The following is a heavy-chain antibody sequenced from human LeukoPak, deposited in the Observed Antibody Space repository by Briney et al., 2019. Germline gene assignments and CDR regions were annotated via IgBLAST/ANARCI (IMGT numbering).Heavy chain of an antibody. Sequence: SETLSLTCTVSGGSISSYYWSWIRQPPGKGLEWIGCIYYSGSTNYNPSLKSRVTISVDTSKNQFSLKLSSVTAADTAVYYCARHPDYYMDVWGKGTTVTVSS. CDR1: GGSISSYY. CDR3: ARHPDYYMDV. V-gene: IGHV4-59*08. CDR2: IYYSGST. J-gene: IGHJ6*03.